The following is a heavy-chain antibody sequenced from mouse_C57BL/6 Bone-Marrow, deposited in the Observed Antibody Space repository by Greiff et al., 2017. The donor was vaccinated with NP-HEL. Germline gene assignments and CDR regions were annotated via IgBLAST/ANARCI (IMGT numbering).Heavy chain of an antibody. CDR2: IYPGSGST. J-gene: IGHJ2*01. CDR3: ARSVEGDY. Sequence: QVQLQQPGAELVKPGASVKMSCTASGYTFTSYWITWVKPRPGQGLEWIGDIYPGSGSTNYTAKFKSKATLTVDTSSSTAYMQLSSLTSEDSAVYYCARSVEGDYWGQGTTLTVSS. V-gene: IGHV1-55*01. CDR1: GYTFTSYW.